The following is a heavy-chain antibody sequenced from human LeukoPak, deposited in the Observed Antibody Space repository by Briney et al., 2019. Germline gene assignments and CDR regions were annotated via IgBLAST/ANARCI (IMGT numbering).Heavy chain of an antibody. J-gene: IGHJ4*02. CDR3: ARGDGSYLL. V-gene: IGHV1-2*02. CDR1: GYTFTGYY. CDR2: INPNSGGT. D-gene: IGHD1-26*01. Sequence: GASVKVSCKASGYTFTGYYMHWVRQAPGQGLEWMGWINPNSGGTNYGQKFQGRVIMTRDTSITTAYMDLSSLKSDDTAVYYCARGDGSYLLWGQGTLVTVSS.